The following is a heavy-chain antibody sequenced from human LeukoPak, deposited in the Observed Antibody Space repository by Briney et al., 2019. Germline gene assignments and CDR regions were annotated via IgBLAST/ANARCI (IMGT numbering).Heavy chain of an antibody. D-gene: IGHD3-10*01. CDR1: GFTIGTYW. V-gene: IGHV3-74*01. CDR3: ARGSYYFDY. Sequence: GGSLRLSCAASGFTIGTYWIHWVRQVPGKGVVWISRINTDASSTSYADSVKGRFTISRDNAKNTLYLQMNSLRAEDTAVYYCARGSYYFDYWGQGTLVTVSS. J-gene: IGHJ4*02. CDR2: INTDASST.